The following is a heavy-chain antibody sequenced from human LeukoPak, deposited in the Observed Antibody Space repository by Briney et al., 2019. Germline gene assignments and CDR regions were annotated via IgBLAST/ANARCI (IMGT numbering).Heavy chain of an antibody. Sequence: QTGGSLRLSCAASGFTFSSYAMSWVRQAPGKGLEWVSAISGSGGSTYYADSVKGRFTISRDNSKNTLYLQMNSLRAEDTAVYYCAKDLMLVGAHDYYYYYYGMDVWGQGTTVTVSS. CDR3: AKDLMLVGAHDYYYYYYGMDV. J-gene: IGHJ6*02. CDR1: GFTFSSYA. D-gene: IGHD1-26*01. CDR2: ISGSGGST. V-gene: IGHV3-23*01.